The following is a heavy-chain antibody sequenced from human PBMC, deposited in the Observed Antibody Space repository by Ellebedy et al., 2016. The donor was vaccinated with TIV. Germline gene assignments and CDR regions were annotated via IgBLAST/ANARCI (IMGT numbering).Heavy chain of an antibody. Sequence: GGSLRLSCAASGFTFRTYSMNWVRQAPGTGLEWVSFITTSGSYIYYADSVKGRFTISRDNAKNSLYLQLNSLRAEDTAVYYCASTGLAWGQGTLVTVSS. D-gene: IGHD2-8*02. V-gene: IGHV3-21*01. CDR3: ASTGLA. CDR2: ITTSGSYI. J-gene: IGHJ5*02. CDR1: GFTFRTYS.